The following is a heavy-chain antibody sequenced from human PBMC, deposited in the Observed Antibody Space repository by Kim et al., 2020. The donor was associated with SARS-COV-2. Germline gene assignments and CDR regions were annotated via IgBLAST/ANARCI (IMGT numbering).Heavy chain of an antibody. D-gene: IGHD3-10*01. J-gene: IGHJ4*02. Sequence: SETLSLTCTVSGGSISSSRYYWGWVRQPPGKGLEWIATMYYTGRTYYNPSLESRVTLSVDTSKNGVSLKLTSVTAADTAVFYCARQTSLWFGDDKDCWGQGTLVTVSS. V-gene: IGHV4-39*01. CDR3: ARQTSLWFGDDKDC. CDR1: GGSISSSRYY. CDR2: MYYTGRT.